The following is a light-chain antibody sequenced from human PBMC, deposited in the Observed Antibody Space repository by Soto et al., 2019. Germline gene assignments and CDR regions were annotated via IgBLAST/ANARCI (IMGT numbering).Light chain of an antibody. Sequence: QPVLTQPPSASGTPGQRVTISCSGSSSNIGSNTVNWYQQLPGTAPKLLIYTNNQRPSGVPDRFSGSKSGTSASLAISGLQSEDEADYYCATWDDSLNGLYVFRTGTKVTVL. V-gene: IGLV1-44*01. J-gene: IGLJ1*01. CDR2: TNN. CDR3: ATWDDSLNGLYV. CDR1: SSNIGSNT.